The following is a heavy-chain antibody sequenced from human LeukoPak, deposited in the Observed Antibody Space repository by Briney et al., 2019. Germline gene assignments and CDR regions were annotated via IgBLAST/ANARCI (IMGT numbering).Heavy chain of an antibody. CDR1: GYTFTGYY. Sequence: GASVKVFCKASGYTFTGYYMHWVRQAPGQGLEWMGWINPNSGGTNYAQKFQGRVTMTRDTSISTAYMELSRLRSDDTAVYYCARVPQYGDYGDYWGQGTLVTVSS. J-gene: IGHJ4*02. V-gene: IGHV1-2*02. CDR2: INPNSGGT. CDR3: ARVPQYGDYGDY. D-gene: IGHD4-17*01.